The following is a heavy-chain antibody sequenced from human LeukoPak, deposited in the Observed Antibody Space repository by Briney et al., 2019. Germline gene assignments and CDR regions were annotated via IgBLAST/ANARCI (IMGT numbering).Heavy chain of an antibody. CDR1: GFTFSNAW. Sequence: PGGSLRLSCAASGFTFSNAWMSWVRQAPGKGLEWVGRIKSKTDGGTTDYAAPVKGRSTISRDDSKNTLYLQMNSLKTEDTAVYYCTTGYCSGGSCYQYYFDYWGQGTLVTVSS. D-gene: IGHD2-15*01. V-gene: IGHV3-15*01. CDR2: IKSKTDGGTT. CDR3: TTGYCSGGSCYQYYFDY. J-gene: IGHJ4*02.